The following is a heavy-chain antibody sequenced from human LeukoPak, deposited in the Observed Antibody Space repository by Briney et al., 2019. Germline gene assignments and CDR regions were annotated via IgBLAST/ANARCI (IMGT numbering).Heavy chain of an antibody. CDR1: GFTFSSYA. D-gene: IGHD2-15*01. V-gene: IGHV3-23*01. J-gene: IGHJ4*02. CDR3: AKTHRYCSGGTCYLFDY. CDR2: ISGSGGST. Sequence: GGSLRLSCAASGFTFSSYAMSWVRQAPGKGLEWVSAISGSGGSTYYADSVKGRFTISRDNSENTLYLQMNSLRAEDTAVYYCAKTHRYCSGGTCYLFDYWGQGTPVTVSS.